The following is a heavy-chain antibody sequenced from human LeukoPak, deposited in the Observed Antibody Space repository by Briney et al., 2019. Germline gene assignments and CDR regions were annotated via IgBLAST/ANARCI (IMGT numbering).Heavy chain of an antibody. D-gene: IGHD1-14*01. CDR2: IGTGGKTI. Sequence: GGSLRLSYAASGFPFSNYEMNWVRQAPGKGLEWVSFIGTGGKTIYYADSIRGRFTISRDNAKDSLYLQMNSLRVEDTALYYCARALPEDPLDFWGQGTPVTVAS. CDR1: GFPFSNYE. V-gene: IGHV3-48*03. J-gene: IGHJ4*02. CDR3: ARALPEDPLDF.